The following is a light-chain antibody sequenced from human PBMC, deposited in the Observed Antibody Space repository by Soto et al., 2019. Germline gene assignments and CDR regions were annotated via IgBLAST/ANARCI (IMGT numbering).Light chain of an antibody. V-gene: IGKV3-20*01. CDR3: QQYGSSPLT. Sequence: EIALTQSPGTLSLSPGERAAFSCRASQSVSSSYLAWYQQKPGQAPRLLIYGASSRATGIPDRFSGSGSGTDFTLTISRLEPEDFAVYYCQQYGSSPLTFGGGTKVDIK. CDR1: QSVSSSY. CDR2: GAS. J-gene: IGKJ4*01.